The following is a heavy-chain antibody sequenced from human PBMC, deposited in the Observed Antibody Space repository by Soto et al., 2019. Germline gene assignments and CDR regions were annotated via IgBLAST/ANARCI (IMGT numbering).Heavy chain of an antibody. Sequence: ASVKVSCKASGYTFTGYYMHWVRQAPGQGLEWMGWINPNSGGTNYAQKFQGWVTMTRDTSISTAYMELSRLRSDDTAVYYCARVKVDTAMDGMDVWGHGTTVTVSS. J-gene: IGHJ6*02. V-gene: IGHV1-2*04. CDR3: ARVKVDTAMDGMDV. CDR1: GYTFTGYY. CDR2: INPNSGGT. D-gene: IGHD5-18*01.